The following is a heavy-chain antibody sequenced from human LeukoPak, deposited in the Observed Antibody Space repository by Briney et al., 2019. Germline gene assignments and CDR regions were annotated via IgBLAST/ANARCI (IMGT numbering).Heavy chain of an antibody. CDR1: DDSISDYY. V-gene: IGHV4-59*01. CDR2: FRNSGTS. D-gene: IGHD3-16*01. J-gene: IGHJ4*02. CDR3: TRGAGWLIDY. Sequence: PSETLSLTCTVSDDSISDYYRGWIQQPPGKGLEWIGYFRNSGTSTYNPSLKSRVTISADTSKNQFSLKLNSLTTADTAVYYCTRGAGWLIDYWGQGILVTVSS.